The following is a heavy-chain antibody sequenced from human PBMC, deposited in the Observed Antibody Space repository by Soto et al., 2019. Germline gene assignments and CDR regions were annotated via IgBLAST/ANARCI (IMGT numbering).Heavy chain of an antibody. J-gene: IGHJ6*03. D-gene: IGHD5-12*01. CDR3: AREGYSGYDYGYYYYYMDV. CDR1: GYTFTSYG. Sequence: ASVKVSCKASGYTFTSYGISWVRQAPGQGLEWMGWISAYNGNTNYAQKLQGRVTMTTDTSTSTAYMELRSLRSDDTAVYYCAREGYSGYDYGYYYYYMDVWGKGTTVTVSS. V-gene: IGHV1-18*01. CDR2: ISAYNGNT.